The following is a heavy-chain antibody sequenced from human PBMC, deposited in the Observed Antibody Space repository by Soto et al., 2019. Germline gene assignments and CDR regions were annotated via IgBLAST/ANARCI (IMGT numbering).Heavy chain of an antibody. CDR1: GGSISSGGYY. CDR2: IYYSGST. D-gene: IGHD3-22*01. CDR3: ARHWVSGWLLLDVYAFDI. J-gene: IGHJ3*02. V-gene: IGHV4-61*08. Sequence: SETLSLTCTVSGGSISSGGYYWSWIRQHPGKGLEWIGYIYYSGSTNYNPSLKSRVTISVDTSKNQFSLKLSSVTAADTAVYYCARHWVSGWLLLDVYAFDIWGQGTMVTVSS.